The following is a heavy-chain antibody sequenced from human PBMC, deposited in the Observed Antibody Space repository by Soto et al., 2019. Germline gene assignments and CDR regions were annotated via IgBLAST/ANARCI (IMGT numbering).Heavy chain of an antibody. D-gene: IGHD6-19*01. CDR2: ISYDGSNK. CDR1: GFTFSSYA. J-gene: IGHJ4*02. Sequence: PGGSLRLSCGASGFTFSSYAMHWVRQAPGKGLEWVAVISYDGSNKYYADSVKGRFTISRDNSKNTLYLQMNSLRAEDTAVYYCGSSLVRTHSSGWYSDYWGQGSLVTVS. V-gene: IGHV3-30-3*01. CDR3: GSSLVRTHSSGWYSDY.